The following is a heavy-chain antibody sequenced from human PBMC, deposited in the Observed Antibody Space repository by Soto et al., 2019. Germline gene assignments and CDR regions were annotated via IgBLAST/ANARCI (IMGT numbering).Heavy chain of an antibody. CDR3: TTDYGGSDYYDSSGYLLYFDD. Sequence: PGGSLRLSCAASGFTFSNAWMNWVRQAPGKGLEWVGRIKSKTDGGTTDYAAPVKGRFTISRDDSKNTLYLQMNSLKTEDTAVYYCTTDYGGSDYYDSSGYLLYFDDWGQGTLVTVSS. CDR2: IKSKTDGGTT. CDR1: GFTFSNAW. V-gene: IGHV3-15*07. D-gene: IGHD3-22*01. J-gene: IGHJ4*02.